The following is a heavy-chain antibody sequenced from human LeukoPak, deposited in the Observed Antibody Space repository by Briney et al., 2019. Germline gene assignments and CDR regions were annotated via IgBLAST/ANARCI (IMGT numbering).Heavy chain of an antibody. Sequence: SETLSLTCTVSGGTINSHYWSWIRQPPGEGLEWIAYSHTSGRTKYNPSLKSRVTISVDTSKNQFSLKLSSVTAADTAVYYCARHFPPLSSGWYGKFDYWGQGTLVTVSS. D-gene: IGHD6-19*01. CDR3: ARHFPPLSSGWYGKFDY. J-gene: IGHJ4*02. CDR1: GGTINSHY. CDR2: SHTSGRT. V-gene: IGHV4-4*09.